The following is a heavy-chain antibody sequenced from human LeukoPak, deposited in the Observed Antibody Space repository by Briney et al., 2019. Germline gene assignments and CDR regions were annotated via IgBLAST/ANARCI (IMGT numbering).Heavy chain of an antibody. V-gene: IGHV1-69*13. D-gene: IGHD4-17*01. CDR1: GGTFSSYA. Sequence: ASVKVSCKASGGTFSSYAISWVRQAPGQGLEGMGGIIPIFGTANYAQKFQGRVTITADESTSTAYMELSSLRSEDTAAYYCASRADYGDLLSYWGQGTLVTVSS. CDR2: IIPIFGTA. CDR3: ASRADYGDLLSY. J-gene: IGHJ4*02.